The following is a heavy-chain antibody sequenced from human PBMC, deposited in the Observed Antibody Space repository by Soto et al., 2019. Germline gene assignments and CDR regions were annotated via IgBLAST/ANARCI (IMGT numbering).Heavy chain of an antibody. V-gene: IGHV4-31*03. CDR3: AKLSCTSSTCYFPGWFDP. Sequence: TLSLTGTVSGDSISGGASFWSWIRQPPGKGLEWIANVYYSGSSYYNPSLKSRLTISVDTTKNQFSLQLKSMTAADTAVYYCAKLSCTSSTCYFPGWFDPWGQGTLVTVSS. D-gene: IGHD2-2*01. CDR2: VYYSGSS. J-gene: IGHJ5*02. CDR1: GDSISGGASF.